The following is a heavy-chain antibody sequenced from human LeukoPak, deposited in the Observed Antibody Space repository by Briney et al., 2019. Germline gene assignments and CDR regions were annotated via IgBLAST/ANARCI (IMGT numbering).Heavy chain of an antibody. CDR2: ISGSGGST. J-gene: IGHJ4*02. D-gene: IGHD3-10*01. Sequence: GGSLRLSCAASGFTFDDYAMPWVRQAPGKGLEWVSAISGSGGSTYYADSVKGRFTISRGNSKNTLYLQMNSLRAEDTAVYYCAKCVAVGARPDYWGQGTLVTVSS. V-gene: IGHV3-23*01. CDR1: GFTFDDYA. CDR3: AKCVAVGARPDY.